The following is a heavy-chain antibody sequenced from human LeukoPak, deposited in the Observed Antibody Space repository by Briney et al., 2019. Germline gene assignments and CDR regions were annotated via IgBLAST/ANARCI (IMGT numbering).Heavy chain of an antibody. CDR1: GGSISSGGYY. V-gene: IGHV4-31*03. Sequence: SQTLSLTCTVSGGSISSGGYYWSWLRQHPGKGLEWIGYIYYSGSTYYNPSLKSRVTISVDTSKNQFSLKLSSVTAADTAVYYCARLPHYYDSSGYYYFAFDIWGQGTMVTVSS. CDR3: ARLPHYYDSSGYYYFAFDI. J-gene: IGHJ3*02. D-gene: IGHD3-22*01. CDR2: IYYSGST.